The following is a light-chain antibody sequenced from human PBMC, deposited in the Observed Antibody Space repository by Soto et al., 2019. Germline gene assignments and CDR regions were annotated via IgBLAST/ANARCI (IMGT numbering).Light chain of an antibody. CDR2: YIS. Sequence: EIVMTQSPATLSLSPGETASLSCRASQSAGNFLAWYQQKPGQAPRLLIYYISTRATGIAARFSGSGSGTEFTLTIASLQSEDSAVYYCQQYDSWPMTFGQGTRLEIK. J-gene: IGKJ5*01. CDR3: QQYDSWPMT. CDR1: QSAGNF. V-gene: IGKV3D-15*01.